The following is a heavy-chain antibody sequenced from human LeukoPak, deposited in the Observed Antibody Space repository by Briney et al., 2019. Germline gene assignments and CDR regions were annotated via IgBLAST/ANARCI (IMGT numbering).Heavy chain of an antibody. CDR1: GYTFTGYY. V-gene: IGHV1-3*01. Sequence: ASVKVSCKASGYTFTGYYMHWVRQAPGQRLEWMGWINAGNGNTKYSQKFQGRVTITRDTSASTAYMELSSLRSEDTAVYYCARDHYYDSSGYGPFQHWGQGTLVTVSS. CDR2: INAGNGNT. D-gene: IGHD3-22*01. J-gene: IGHJ1*01. CDR3: ARDHYYDSSGYGPFQH.